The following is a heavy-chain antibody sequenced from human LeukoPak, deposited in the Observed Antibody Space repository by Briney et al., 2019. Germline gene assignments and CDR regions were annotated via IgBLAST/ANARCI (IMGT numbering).Heavy chain of an antibody. D-gene: IGHD6-13*01. CDR1: GGTFSSSA. J-gene: IGHJ5*02. CDR2: IIPIFGTT. Sequence: SVKVSCKASGGTFSSSAISWVRQAPGQGLEWMGGIIPIFGTTNYAQKFQGRVTITADKSTTTAYMELSSLRSEDMAVYYCARGPSSSWSDNWFDPWGQGTLVTVSS. CDR3: ARGPSSSWSDNWFDP. V-gene: IGHV1-69*06.